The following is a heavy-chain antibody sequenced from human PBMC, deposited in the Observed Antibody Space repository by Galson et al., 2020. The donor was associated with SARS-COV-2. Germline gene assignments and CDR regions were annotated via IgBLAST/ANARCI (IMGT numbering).Heavy chain of an antibody. D-gene: IGHD5-12*01. Sequence: GGSLRLSCAATGFTFSSYAMHWVRQAPGKGLEWVAVISYDGSNKNYADSVKGRFTISRDDSKNTLYLQMSSLRPEDTAVYYCARPSERWLQYGTLEEYWGQGTLVTVSS. V-gene: IGHV3-30-3*01. CDR2: ISYDGSNK. J-gene: IGHJ4*02. CDR1: GFTFSSYA. CDR3: ARPSERWLQYGTLEEY.